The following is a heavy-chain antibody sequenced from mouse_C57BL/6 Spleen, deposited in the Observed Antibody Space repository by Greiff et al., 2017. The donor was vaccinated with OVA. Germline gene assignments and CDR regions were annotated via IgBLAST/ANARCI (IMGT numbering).Heavy chain of an antibody. D-gene: IGHD2-4*01. CDR2: IYPGDGDT. J-gene: IGHJ2*01. CDR3: ARSYDYDGRDYFDY. CDR1: GYAFSSYW. Sequence: QVQLKESGAELVKPGASVKISCKASGYAFSSYWMNWVKQRPGKGLEWIGQIYPGDGDTNYNGKFKGKATLTADKSSSTAYMQLSSLTSEDSAVYFCARSYDYDGRDYFDYWGQGTTLTVSS. V-gene: IGHV1-80*01.